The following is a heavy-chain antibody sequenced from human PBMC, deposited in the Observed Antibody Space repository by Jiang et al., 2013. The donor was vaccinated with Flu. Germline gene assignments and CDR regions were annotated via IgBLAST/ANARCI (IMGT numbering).Heavy chain of an antibody. CDR2: IKQDGSEQ. V-gene: IGHV3-7*01. CDR3: ARDFRDGYMDY. D-gene: IGHD5-24*01. J-gene: IGHJ4*02. Sequence: LEWVANIKQDGSEQYYVDSLKGRFTISRDSAKNSLYLQMNSLRAEDTAVYYCARDFRDGYMDYWGQGTLVTVSS.